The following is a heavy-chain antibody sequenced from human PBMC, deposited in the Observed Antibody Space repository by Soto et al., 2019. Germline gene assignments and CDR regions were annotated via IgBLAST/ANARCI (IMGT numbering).Heavy chain of an antibody. D-gene: IGHD1-1*01. J-gene: IGHJ4*02. V-gene: IGHV4-31*03. CDR2: IYYTGNT. Sequence: VQLKESGPGLVKPSQTLSLTCTVSGGSISSGGTGSYWTWIRQLPGKGLEWIGYIYYTGNTYYNPSLKSRPTISIDTSENQFSLKLTSVTAADTAVYFCASGHDAYKVRYWGQGTLVTVSS. CDR1: GGSISSGGTGSY. CDR3: ASGHDAYKVRY.